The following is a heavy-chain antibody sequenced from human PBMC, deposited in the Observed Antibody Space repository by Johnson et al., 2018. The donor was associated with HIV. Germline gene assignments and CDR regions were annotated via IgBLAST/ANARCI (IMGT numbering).Heavy chain of an antibody. Sequence: VQLVESGGGLVQPGGSLRLSCAASGFTFSSYAMHWVRQAPGKGLEYVSAISSNGGSTYYANSVKGRFTISRDNSKNTLYLQMNSLRAEDTAFYYCARRDSGSLSFDIWGKGTMVTVSS. CDR2: ISSNGGST. V-gene: IGHV3-64*01. CDR3: ARRDSGSLSFDI. J-gene: IGHJ3*02. D-gene: IGHD1-26*01. CDR1: GFTFSSYA.